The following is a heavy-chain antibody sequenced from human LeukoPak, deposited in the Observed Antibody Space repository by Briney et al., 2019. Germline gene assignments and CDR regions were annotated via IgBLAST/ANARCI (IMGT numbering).Heavy chain of an antibody. CDR2: IHHSGTT. CDR3: ARGWSILRGGDWFDP. D-gene: IGHD3-3*02. J-gene: IGHJ5*02. Sequence: SETLSHTCTVSGYSISSGDYWGWIRQPPGKGLEWIASIHHSGTTYYTPSLKSRVRISLDPSKNQLSLSLRSVTAADTAVYYCARGWSILRGGDWFDPWGQGTLVTVSS. CDR1: GYSISSGDY. V-gene: IGHV4-38-2*02.